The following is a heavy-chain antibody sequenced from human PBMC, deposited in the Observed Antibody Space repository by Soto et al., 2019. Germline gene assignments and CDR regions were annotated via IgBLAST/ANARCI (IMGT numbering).Heavy chain of an antibody. CDR2: IYYSGNT. CDR3: ARARVPYSSTWYRYDYYGMDI. D-gene: IGHD6-13*01. V-gene: IGHV4-31*03. CDR1: GDSISSSSYY. Sequence: SETLSLTCTVSGDSISSSSYYWSWIRQHPGKGLEWIGYIYYSGNTRYNPSLKSRLTISVDTSKNQFSLMLSSLTAADTAVYFCARARVPYSSTWYRYDYYGMDIWGQGTTVTVSS. J-gene: IGHJ6*02.